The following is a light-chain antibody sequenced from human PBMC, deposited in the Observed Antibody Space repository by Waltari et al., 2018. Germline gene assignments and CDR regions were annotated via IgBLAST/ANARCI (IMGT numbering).Light chain of an antibody. Sequence: SYELTQPSSVSVSPGQTARITCSGDLLSTKYARWFQPRPGQAPLLVIYKDSERPSGIPERFSGSSSGTTVILTISGAQVEDEADYYCYSATDNNLRVFGGGTKLTVL. J-gene: IGLJ3*02. CDR3: YSATDNNLRV. V-gene: IGLV3-27*01. CDR1: LLSTKY. CDR2: KDS.